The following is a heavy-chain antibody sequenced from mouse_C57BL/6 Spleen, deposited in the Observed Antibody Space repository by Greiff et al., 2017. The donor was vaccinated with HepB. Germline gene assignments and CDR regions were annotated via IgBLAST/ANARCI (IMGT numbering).Heavy chain of an antibody. Sequence: EVQRVESGGGLVKPGGSLKLSCAASGFTFSSYAMSWVRQTPEKRLEWVATISDGGSYTYYPDNVKGRFTMSRDNAKNNLYLQMSHLKSEDTAMYYCASENSWGFAYWGQGTLVTVSA. CDR3: ASENSWGFAY. V-gene: IGHV5-4*01. CDR1: GFTFSSYA. CDR2: ISDGGSYT. J-gene: IGHJ3*01.